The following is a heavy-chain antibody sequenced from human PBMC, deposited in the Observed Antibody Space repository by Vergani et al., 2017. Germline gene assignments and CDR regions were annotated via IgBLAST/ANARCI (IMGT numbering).Heavy chain of an antibody. CDR1: GYTFTSYA. CDR3: AREGFYDYVWGSYRLRGGYYFDY. Sequence: QVQLVQSGAEVKKPGASVKVSCKASGYTFTSYAMHWVRQAPGQRLEWMGWINASNGNTKYSQKFQGRVTITRDTSASTAYMELSSLRSEDTAVYYCAREGFYDYVWGSYRLRGGYYFDYWGQGTLVTVSS. J-gene: IGHJ4*02. D-gene: IGHD3-16*02. V-gene: IGHV1-3*01. CDR2: INASNGNT.